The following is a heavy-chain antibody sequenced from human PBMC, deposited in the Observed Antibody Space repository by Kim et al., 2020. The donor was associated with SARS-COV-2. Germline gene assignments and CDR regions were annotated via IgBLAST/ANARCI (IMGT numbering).Heavy chain of an antibody. CDR2: IKQDGNQK. D-gene: IGHD6-19*01. V-gene: IGHV3-7*01. CDR1: GFTFSSYW. CDR3: ARDGDLYSSGKDAFDI. Sequence: GGSLRLSCAASGFTFSSYWMTWVRQAPGKGLEWVANIKQDGNQKYYVDSVKGRLTISRDNAKNSLYLQMNSLRAEDTAVYYCARDGDLYSSGKDAFDIWG. J-gene: IGHJ3*02.